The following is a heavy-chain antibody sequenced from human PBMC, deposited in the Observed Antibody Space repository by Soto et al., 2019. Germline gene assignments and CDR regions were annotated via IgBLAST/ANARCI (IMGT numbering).Heavy chain of an antibody. Sequence: SETLSLTCAVSGYSISSTNWWGWIRQPPGKGLEWIGYIYYSGSAYYNPSLNSRVTLSVDTSKNQFSLKLRSVTAVDTAVYYCASINSYGARLLTDWGQGIPVTVSS. CDR3: ASINSYGARLLTD. V-gene: IGHV4-28*01. D-gene: IGHD3-16*01. CDR1: GYSISSTNW. CDR2: IYYSGSA. J-gene: IGHJ4*01.